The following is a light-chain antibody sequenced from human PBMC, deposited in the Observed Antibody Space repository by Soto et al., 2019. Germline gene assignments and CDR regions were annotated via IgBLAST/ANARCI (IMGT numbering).Light chain of an antibody. CDR1: QSISIN. CDR2: AAS. V-gene: IGKV3-15*01. J-gene: IGKJ1*01. Sequence: EIVMTQSPATLSVSPGERAILSCRASQSISINLAWYQQKPGQAPRLLIYAASNRATGVPARSSGSWSGTEFTLTISSLQSEDFAVYYCQQYNNWPPWTFGQGTKVDIK. CDR3: QQYNNWPPWT.